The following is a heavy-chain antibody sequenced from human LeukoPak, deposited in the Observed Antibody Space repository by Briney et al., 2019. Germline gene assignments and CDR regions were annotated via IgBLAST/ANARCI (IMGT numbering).Heavy chain of an antibody. J-gene: IGHJ4*02. V-gene: IGHV1-2*02. D-gene: IGHD3-10*01. Sequence: ASVKVSCKASGYTFTGYYMHWVRKTPGQGLEWMGWINPNTGDTNYGRKFQGRVTMTRDTSINTAYMELRSLRSDDTAVYYCARSRRIGNGEYPDYWGQGTLVTVSS. CDR2: INPNTGDT. CDR3: ARSRRIGNGEYPDY. CDR1: GYTFTGYY.